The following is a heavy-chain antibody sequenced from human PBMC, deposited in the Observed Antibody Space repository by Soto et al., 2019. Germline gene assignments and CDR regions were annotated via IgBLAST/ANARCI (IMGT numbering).Heavy chain of an antibody. CDR1: GYTFTSYG. CDR2: ISAYNGNT. Sequence: ASVKVSCKASGYTFTSYGISWVRQAPGQGLEWMGWISAYNGNTNYAQKLQGRVTMTTDTSTSTAYMELRSLRSDDTAVYYCARNYDFWSGYYHGIDYWGQGTLVTVSS. D-gene: IGHD3-3*01. V-gene: IGHV1-18*01. J-gene: IGHJ4*02. CDR3: ARNYDFWSGYYHGIDY.